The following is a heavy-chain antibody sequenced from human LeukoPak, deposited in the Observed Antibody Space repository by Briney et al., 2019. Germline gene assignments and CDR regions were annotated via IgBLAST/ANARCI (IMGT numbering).Heavy chain of an antibody. CDR1: GYTLTSYG. V-gene: IGHV1-18*01. CDR2: ISAYNGNT. Sequence: ASVKVSCKASGYTLTSYGISWVRQAPGQGLEWMGWISAYNGNTNYAQKLQGRVTMTTDTSTSTAYMELRSLRSDDTAVYYCAREFRSGSYSEFDYWGQGTLVTVSS. D-gene: IGHD1-26*01. CDR3: AREFRSGSYSEFDY. J-gene: IGHJ4*02.